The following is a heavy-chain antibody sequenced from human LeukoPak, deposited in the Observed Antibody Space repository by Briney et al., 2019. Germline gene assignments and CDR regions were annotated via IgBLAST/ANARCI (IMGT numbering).Heavy chain of an antibody. Sequence: ASVKVSCKASGGTFSSYAISWVRQAPGQGLEWMGWISAYNGNTNYAQKLQGRVTMTEDTSTDTAYMELSSLRSEDTAVYYCATKSGSYSGWDYWGQGTLVTVSS. V-gene: IGHV1-18*01. CDR1: GGTFSSYA. CDR2: ISAYNGNT. J-gene: IGHJ4*02. CDR3: ATKSGSYSGWDY. D-gene: IGHD1-26*01.